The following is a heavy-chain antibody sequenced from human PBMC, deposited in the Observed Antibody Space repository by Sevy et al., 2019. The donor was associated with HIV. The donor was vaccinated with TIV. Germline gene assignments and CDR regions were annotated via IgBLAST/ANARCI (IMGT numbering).Heavy chain of an antibody. Sequence: GGSLRLSCAASGFKFEDYAMHWVRQVPGKGLEWVSGISSNSGSVGYADSVKGRFTISRDNAKDFLYLQMNNLRPEDTALYFCAKVWAGAGLMYYDFWIEGYSVDYWGQGTRVTVSS. J-gene: IGHJ4*02. CDR2: ISSNSGSV. V-gene: IGHV3-9*01. D-gene: IGHD3-3*01. CDR3: AKVWAGAGLMYYDFWIEGYSVDY. CDR1: GFKFEDYA.